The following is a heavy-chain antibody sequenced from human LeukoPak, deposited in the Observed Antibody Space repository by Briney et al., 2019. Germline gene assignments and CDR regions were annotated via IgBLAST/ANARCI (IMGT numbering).Heavy chain of an antibody. V-gene: IGHV3-33*01. J-gene: IGHJ4*02. Sequence: GRSLRLSCAASGFTFSSYGMHWVRQAPGKGLEWVAVIWYDGSNKFYADSVKGRFTISRDNSKNTLYLQMNSLRAEDTAVYYCARGGVGCFDYWGQGALVTVSS. CDR3: ARGGVGCFDY. D-gene: IGHD6-19*01. CDR1: GFTFSSYG. CDR2: IWYDGSNK.